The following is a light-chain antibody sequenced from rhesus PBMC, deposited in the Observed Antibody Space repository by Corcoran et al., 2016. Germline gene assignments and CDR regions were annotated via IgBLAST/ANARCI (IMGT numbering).Light chain of an antibody. CDR1: QSISSW. CDR2: KAS. Sequence: DIQMTQSPSSLSASVGDKVTITCQASQSISSWVAWYQQKPGKAPKPLIHKASSLESGVPSRFSGSGSGTDFPLTISSLQPEDFATYYCLQYSSSPYSFGQGTKVELK. CDR3: LQYSSSPYS. V-gene: IGKV1-16*01. J-gene: IGKJ2*01.